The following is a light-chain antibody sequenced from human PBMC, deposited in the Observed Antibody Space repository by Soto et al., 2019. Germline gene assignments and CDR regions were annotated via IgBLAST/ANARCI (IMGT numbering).Light chain of an antibody. CDR1: QGISNW. J-gene: IGKJ1*01. CDR2: ATS. Sequence: DIQMTQSPSFVSASVGDRVTITCRASQGISNWLAWYQQKPGKAPKLLIYATSNLQGGVPSRFSGSGSGTDFTLTIGSLQPEDSATYYCQQYNTYSFGQGTKVEIK. V-gene: IGKV1-12*01. CDR3: QQYNTYS.